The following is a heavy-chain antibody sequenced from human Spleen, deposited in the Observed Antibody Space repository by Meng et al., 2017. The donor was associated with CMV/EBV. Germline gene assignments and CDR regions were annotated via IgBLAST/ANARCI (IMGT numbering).Heavy chain of an antibody. J-gene: IGHJ6*02. CDR2: IGTAGDT. Sequence: GGSLRLSCAASGFTFSSYDMHWVRQATGKGLEWVSAIGTAGDTYYPGSVKGRFTISRENAKNSLYLQMNSLRAGDTAVDYCARGRLRYMPPGYGMDVWGQGTTVTVSS. V-gene: IGHV3-13*01. D-gene: IGHD2-8*01. CDR1: GFTFSSYD. CDR3: ARGRLRYMPPGYGMDV.